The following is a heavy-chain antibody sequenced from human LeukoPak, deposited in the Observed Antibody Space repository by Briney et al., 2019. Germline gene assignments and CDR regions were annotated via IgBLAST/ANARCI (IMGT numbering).Heavy chain of an antibody. CDR3: ARGGYDFVYYYYGMDV. Sequence: GASVKVSCKASGYTFTSYGISWVRQAPGQGLEWMGRINPNSGGTNYAQKFQGRVTMTRDTSISTAYMELSRLRSDDTAVYYCARGGYDFVYYYYGMDVWGQGTTVTDSS. CDR2: INPNSGGT. V-gene: IGHV1-2*06. CDR1: GYTFTSYG. D-gene: IGHD3-3*01. J-gene: IGHJ6*02.